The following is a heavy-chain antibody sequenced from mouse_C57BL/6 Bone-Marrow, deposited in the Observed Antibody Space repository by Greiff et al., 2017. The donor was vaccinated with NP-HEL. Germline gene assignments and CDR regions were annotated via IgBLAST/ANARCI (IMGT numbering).Heavy chain of an antibody. J-gene: IGHJ3*01. D-gene: IGHD2-4*01. Sequence: EVNVVESGGGLVQPGGSLKLSCAASGFTFSDYYMYWVRQTPEKRLEWVAYISNGGGSTYYPDTVKGRFTISRDNAKNTLYLQMSRLKSEDTAMYYCARHETMITTWFAYWGQGTLVTVSA. CDR2: ISNGGGST. CDR3: ARHETMITTWFAY. V-gene: IGHV5-12*01. CDR1: GFTFSDYY.